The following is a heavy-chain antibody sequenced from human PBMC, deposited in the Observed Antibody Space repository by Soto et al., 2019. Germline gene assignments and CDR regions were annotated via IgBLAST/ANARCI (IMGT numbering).Heavy chain of an antibody. CDR2: INPNRGGT. D-gene: IGHD3-10*01. V-gene: IGHV1-2*02. Sequence: QVQLVQSGAEVKKPGASVKVSCKASGYTFTGYYMHWVRQAPGQGLEWMGWINPNRGGTNYAQKFQGRVTMTRDTSISTAYMELSRLRSDYTAVYYCARLYGSGTFPSGVDYWGQGTLVTVSS. CDR3: ARLYGSGTFPSGVDY. J-gene: IGHJ4*02. CDR1: GYTFTGYY.